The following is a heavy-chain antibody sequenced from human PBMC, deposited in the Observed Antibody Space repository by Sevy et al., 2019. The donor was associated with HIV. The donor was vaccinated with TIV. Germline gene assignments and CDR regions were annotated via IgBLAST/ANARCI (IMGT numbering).Heavy chain of an antibody. Sequence: GGSLRLSCAASGFTFSNAWMSWVRQAPGKGLEWVGRIKSKTDGGTTDYAAPVKGRFTISRDDSKNTLYLQMNSLKTEDTAVYYCTTVPGGYCSGGSCFSLDNYYYYGMDVWGQGTTVTVSS. V-gene: IGHV3-15*01. D-gene: IGHD2-15*01. CDR3: TTVPGGYCSGGSCFSLDNYYYYGMDV. CDR2: IKSKTDGGTT. J-gene: IGHJ6*02. CDR1: GFTFSNAW.